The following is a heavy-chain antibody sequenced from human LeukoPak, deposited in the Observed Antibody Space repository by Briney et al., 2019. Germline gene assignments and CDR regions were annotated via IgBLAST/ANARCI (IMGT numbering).Heavy chain of an antibody. J-gene: IGHJ4*02. Sequence: SETLSLTCAVYGGSFSGYYWSWIRQPPGKGLEWIGEINHSGSTNYNPSLKSRVTISVDTSKNQFSLKLSSVTAADTAVYYCAREIAAAGQHYFDYWGQGTLVTVSS. V-gene: IGHV4-34*01. CDR3: AREIAAAGQHYFDY. D-gene: IGHD6-13*01. CDR2: INHSGST. CDR1: GGSFSGYY.